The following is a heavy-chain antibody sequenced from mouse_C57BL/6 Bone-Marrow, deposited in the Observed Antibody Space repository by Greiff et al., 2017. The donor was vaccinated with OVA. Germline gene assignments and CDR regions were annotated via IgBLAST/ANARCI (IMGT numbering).Heavy chain of an antibody. CDR3: ARSWDGVPLDY. Sequence: VKLQQPGAELVKPGASVKMSCKASGYTFTSYWITWVKQRPGQGLEWIGDIYPGSGSTNYNEKFKSKATLTVDTSSSTAYMQLSSLTSEDSAVYYCARSWDGVPLDYWGQGTSVTVSS. D-gene: IGHD4-1*01. J-gene: IGHJ4*01. CDR1: GYTFTSYW. CDR2: IYPGSGST. V-gene: IGHV1-55*01.